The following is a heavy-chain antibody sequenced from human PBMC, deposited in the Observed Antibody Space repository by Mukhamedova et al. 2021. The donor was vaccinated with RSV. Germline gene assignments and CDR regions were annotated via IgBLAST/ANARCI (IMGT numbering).Heavy chain of an antibody. D-gene: IGHD3-22*01. CDR2: IWYDGSNK. V-gene: IGHV3-33*01. Sequence: GLEWVAVIWYDGSNKYYADSVKGRFTISRDNSKNTLYLQMNSLRAEDTAVYYCASLRGLGEFGSGYRNDAFDIWGQGTMVTVSS. J-gene: IGHJ3*02. CDR3: ASLRGLGEFGSGYRNDAFDI.